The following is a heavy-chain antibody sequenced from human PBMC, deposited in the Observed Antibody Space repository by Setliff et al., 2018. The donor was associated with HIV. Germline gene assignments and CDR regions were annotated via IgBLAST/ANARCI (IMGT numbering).Heavy chain of an antibody. V-gene: IGHV4-39*01. CDR1: GGSISSNHYF. D-gene: IGHD6-19*01. CDR2: MYYTGST. J-gene: IGHJ4*02. CDR3: ARALAGGSGWNYFDL. Sequence: SETLSLTCTVSGGSISSNHYFWGWIRQPPGKGLEWIATMYYTGSTFYNPSLKSRLTMSVDTSKNQFSLRLHSVTAADTAVYFCARALAGGSGWNYFDLWGPGTLVTVSS.